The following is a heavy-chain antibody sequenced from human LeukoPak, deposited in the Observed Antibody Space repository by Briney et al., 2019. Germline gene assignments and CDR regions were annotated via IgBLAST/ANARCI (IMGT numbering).Heavy chain of an antibody. CDR1: GFTFSNYN. CDR3: ARSYSYSNYFDP. CDR2: IGSSSSPI. J-gene: IGHJ5*02. V-gene: IGHV3-48*02. D-gene: IGHD4-11*01. Sequence: PGGSLRLSCAASGFTFSNYNINWVRQAPGKGLEWVSFIGSSSSPIYYADSVKGRFTISRDNAKNSLYLQMNSLRDEDTAVYYCARSYSYSNYFDPWGQGTLVTVSS.